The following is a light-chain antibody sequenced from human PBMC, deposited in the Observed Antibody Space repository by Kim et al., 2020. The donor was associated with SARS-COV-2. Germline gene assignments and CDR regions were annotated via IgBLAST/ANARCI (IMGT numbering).Light chain of an antibody. CDR3: QQYDNLPILT. V-gene: IGKV1-33*01. J-gene: IGKJ4*01. CDR2: DAS. Sequence: DIKMTQSPSSLSASVGDRVTITCQASRDISYFLNWYQQKPGKAPKLVIHDASNVEIGVSSRFSGSGSGTKFTLTISSLQPEDIGTYYCQQYDNLPILTFGGGTKVDIK. CDR1: RDISYF.